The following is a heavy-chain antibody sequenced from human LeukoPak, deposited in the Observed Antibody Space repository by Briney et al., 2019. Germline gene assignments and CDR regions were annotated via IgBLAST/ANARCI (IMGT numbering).Heavy chain of an antibody. J-gene: IGHJ4*02. D-gene: IGHD4/OR15-4a*01. CDR1: GGSISSSFYY. Sequence: SETLSLTCTVSGGSISSSFYYWGWIRQPPGKGLEWIGSIYHSGSTYYNPSLKSRVTISVDTSRNQFSLNLSSVTAADTAVYYCARHDGRGGATMGALDSWGQGSLVTVSS. CDR3: ARHDGRGGATMGALDS. CDR2: IYHSGST. V-gene: IGHV4-39*01.